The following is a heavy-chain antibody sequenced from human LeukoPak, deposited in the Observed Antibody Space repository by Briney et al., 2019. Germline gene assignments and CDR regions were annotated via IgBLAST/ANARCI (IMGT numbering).Heavy chain of an antibody. V-gene: IGHV1-46*01. D-gene: IGHD6-13*01. CDR1: GGTFSSYA. J-gene: IGHJ4*02. Sequence: ASVKVSCEASGGTFSSYAISWVRQAPGQGLEWMGIINPTGGSTTYAQKFQGRVTMTRDTSTSTVFMEVNSLRSEDTAVYYCALYSSTWYWGQGTLVTVSS. CDR2: INPTGGST. CDR3: ALYSSTWY.